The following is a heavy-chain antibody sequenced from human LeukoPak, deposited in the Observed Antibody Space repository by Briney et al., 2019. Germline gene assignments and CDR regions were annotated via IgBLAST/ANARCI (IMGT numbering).Heavy chain of an antibody. V-gene: IGHV3-30-3*01. CDR2: ISYDGSNK. D-gene: IGHD3-22*01. CDR3: AREMPRYYYDSSGYWEYFQH. Sequence: PGGSLRLSCAASGFTFSSYAMHWVRQAPGKGLEWVAVISYDGSNKYYADSVKGRFTISRDNSKNTLYLQMNSLRAEDTAVYYCAREMPRYYYDSSGYWEYFQHWGQGTLVTVSS. J-gene: IGHJ1*01. CDR1: GFTFSSYA.